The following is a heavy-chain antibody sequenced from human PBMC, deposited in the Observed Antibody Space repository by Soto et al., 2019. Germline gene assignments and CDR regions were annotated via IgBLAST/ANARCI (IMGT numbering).Heavy chain of an antibody. CDR3: AKTNWNYDY. J-gene: IGHJ4*02. CDR2: INHSGST. V-gene: IGHV4-34*01. D-gene: IGHD1-7*01. Sequence: SETLSLTCAVYGGSFSGYYWSWIRQPPGKGLEWIGEINHSGSTNYNPSLKSRVTISVDTSKNQFSLKLSSVTAADTAVYYCAKTNWNYDYWGQGTLVTVSS. CDR1: GGSFSGYY.